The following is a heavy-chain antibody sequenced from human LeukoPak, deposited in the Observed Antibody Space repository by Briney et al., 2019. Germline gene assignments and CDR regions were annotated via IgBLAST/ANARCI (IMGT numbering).Heavy chain of an antibody. CDR3: ARGRTSGGYPHFDS. CDR1: GGSISSSSYY. CDR2: IYYSGST. D-gene: IGHD6-19*01. Sequence: SETLSLTCTVSGGSISSSSYYWGWIRQPPGKGLEWIGSIYYSGSTYYNPSLKSRATITVDTSRNQFSLKLRSVTAADMAVYYCARGRTSGGYPHFDSWGQGIQVTVSS. V-gene: IGHV4-39*07. J-gene: IGHJ4*02.